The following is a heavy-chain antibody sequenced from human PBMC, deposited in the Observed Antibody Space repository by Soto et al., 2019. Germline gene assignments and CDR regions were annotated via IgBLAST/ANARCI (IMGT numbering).Heavy chain of an antibody. CDR1: GGSISSGGYY. Sequence: QVQLQESGPGLVKPSQTLSLTCTVSGGSISSGGYYWSWIRQHPGKVLEWIGYIYYSGITYYNPSLKRRVTITVDTSKNQFSLKLSSVTAADTAVYYWARVLRPATFYDYWGQGTLVTLSP. CDR2: IYYSGIT. CDR3: ARVLRPATFYDY. V-gene: IGHV4-31*03. J-gene: IGHJ4*02.